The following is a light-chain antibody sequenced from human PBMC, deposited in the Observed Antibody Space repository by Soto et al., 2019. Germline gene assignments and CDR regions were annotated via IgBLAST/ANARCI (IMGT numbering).Light chain of an antibody. J-gene: IGKJ2*01. CDR3: QQYSTWPPRYT. V-gene: IGKV3-15*01. CDR2: RAS. Sequence: EIVMTQSPATLSVSPGGRATLSCRASQSVSSYLAWYQQRPGQPPRLLIYRASTRATGVPARFSGSGSGTEFSLTTSSLQSEDFALYYCQQYSTWPPRYTFGQGTKLEI. CDR1: QSVSSY.